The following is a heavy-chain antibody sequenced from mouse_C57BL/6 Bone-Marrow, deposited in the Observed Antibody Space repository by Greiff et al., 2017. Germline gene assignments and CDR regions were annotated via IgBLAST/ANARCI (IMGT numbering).Heavy chain of an antibody. CDR3: ARENGRRAMDY. V-gene: IGHV5-4*03. CDR1: GFTFSSYA. Sequence: EVKVVESGGGLVKPGGSLKLSCAASGFTFSSYAMSWVRQTPEKRLEWVATFSDYGSYTYYPDNVKGRFPISRDNAKNNLDLQMSQVKSEDTAMYYCARENGRRAMDYWGQGTSVTVSS. J-gene: IGHJ4*01. CDR2: FSDYGSYT.